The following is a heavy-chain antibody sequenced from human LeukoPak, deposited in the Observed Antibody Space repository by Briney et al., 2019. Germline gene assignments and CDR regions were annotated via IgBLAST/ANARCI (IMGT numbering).Heavy chain of an antibody. CDR1: GGSISSYY. CDR3: ARHHITMIRDVRHCDY. V-gene: IGHV4-59*01. D-gene: IGHD3-10*01. Sequence: SETLSLTCTVSGGSISSYYWSWIRQPPGKGLEWIGYIYYSGSTNYNPSLKSRVTISVNTSKNQFSLKLSSVTAADTAVYYCARHHITMIRDVRHCDYWGQRTLVTVSS. CDR2: IYYSGST. J-gene: IGHJ4*02.